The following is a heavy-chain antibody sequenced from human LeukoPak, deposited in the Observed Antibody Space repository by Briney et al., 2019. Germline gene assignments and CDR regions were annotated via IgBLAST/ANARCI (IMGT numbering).Heavy chain of an antibody. CDR3: ARDKGSGYDFSRYYYYMDV. CDR1: GYTFTGYY. V-gene: IGHV1-2*02. D-gene: IGHD5-12*01. Sequence: ASVKVSCKASGYTFTGYYMHWVRQAPGQGLEWMGWINPNSGGTNYAQKFQGRVTMTRDTSISAAYMELSRLRSDDTAVYYCARDKGSGYDFSRYYYYMDVWGKGTTVTVSS. CDR2: INPNSGGT. J-gene: IGHJ6*03.